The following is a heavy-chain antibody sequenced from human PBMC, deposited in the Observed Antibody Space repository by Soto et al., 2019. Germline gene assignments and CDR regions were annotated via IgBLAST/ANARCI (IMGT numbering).Heavy chain of an antibody. V-gene: IGHV3-66*01. D-gene: IGHD6-19*01. Sequence: EVQLVESGGGLVQPGGSLRLSCAASGFTVSTNYMSWVRQAPGKGLEWVSVIYGGGSTYYADSVKGRFTISRDNSKNTLYLQMNSLRAEDTAVYYCARGDIAVAFNYWGQGTLVTVSS. CDR1: GFTVSTNY. CDR3: ARGDIAVAFNY. J-gene: IGHJ4*02. CDR2: IYGGGST.